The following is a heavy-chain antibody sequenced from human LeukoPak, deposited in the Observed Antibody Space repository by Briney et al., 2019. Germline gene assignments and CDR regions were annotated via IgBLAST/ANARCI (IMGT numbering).Heavy chain of an antibody. D-gene: IGHD6-13*01. Sequence: ASVKVSCKASGYTFTSYGISWVRQAPGQGLEWMGWISACNGNTNYAQKLQGRVTMTTDTSTSTAYMELRSLRSDDTAEYYCARDKYSSSWYPVDYWGQGTLVTVSS. V-gene: IGHV1-18*01. CDR1: GYTFTSYG. CDR2: ISACNGNT. J-gene: IGHJ4*02. CDR3: ARDKYSSSWYPVDY.